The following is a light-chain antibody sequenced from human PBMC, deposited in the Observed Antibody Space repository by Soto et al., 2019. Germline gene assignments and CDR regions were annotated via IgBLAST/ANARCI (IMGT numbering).Light chain of an antibody. CDR3: QQTYSNPRT. CDR1: QSISIY. V-gene: IGKV1-39*01. Sequence: DIQMTQSPSSLSASVVDRVTVTFRTSQSISIYLNWYQQIPGKAPKLLIYASSNLHTGVPSRFSGSASGTDFTLTISSLQPEDSATYYCQQTYSNPRTFGQGTKVDIK. J-gene: IGKJ1*01. CDR2: ASS.